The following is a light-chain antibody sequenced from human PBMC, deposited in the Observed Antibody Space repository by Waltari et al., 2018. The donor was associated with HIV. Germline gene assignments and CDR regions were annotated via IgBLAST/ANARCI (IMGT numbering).Light chain of an antibody. V-gene: IGLV2-8*01. CDR3: CSYAGSNTVV. Sequence: QSALTQPPSASGSPGQSVTISCTGTSGDVGAFNSVSWFQTQPDPAPRPIIYDVTRRPSGVPDRFSCSRSGNSASLTVSGLQADDEAYYYCCSYAGSNTVVFGGGTKLTVL. CDR2: DVT. CDR1: SGDVGAFNS. J-gene: IGLJ2*01.